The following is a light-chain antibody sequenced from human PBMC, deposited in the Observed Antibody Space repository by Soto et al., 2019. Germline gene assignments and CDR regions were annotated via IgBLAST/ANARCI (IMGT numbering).Light chain of an antibody. V-gene: IGLV2-23*02. CDR3: CSCAGDIIWV. J-gene: IGLJ3*02. CDR2: EVN. CDR1: SSDVGSYNF. Sequence: QSVLTQPASVSGSPGQSITISCTGTSSDVGSYNFVSWYQQHPGKAPKLMIYEVNKRPSGVSNRFSGSKSGNTASLTISGLQAEDEAHYYCCSCAGDIIWVFAGGTKLTVL.